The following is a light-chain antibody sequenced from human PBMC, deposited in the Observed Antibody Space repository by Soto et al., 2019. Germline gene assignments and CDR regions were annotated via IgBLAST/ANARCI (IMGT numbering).Light chain of an antibody. CDR3: QQYDNWLWT. CDR2: GAS. J-gene: IGKJ1*01. CDR1: QSVTTN. Sequence: EIVLTQSPATLSASPGERATLSCRASQSVTTNLAWYQQKPGQAPRLLIYGASTRASVIPASFSGRGSGTEFTLTITSLQSEDFAVYYCQQYDNWLWTFGQGTKVDIK. V-gene: IGKV3-15*01.